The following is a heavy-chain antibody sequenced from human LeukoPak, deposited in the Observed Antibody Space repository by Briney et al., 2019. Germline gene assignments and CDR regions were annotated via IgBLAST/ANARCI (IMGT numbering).Heavy chain of an antibody. D-gene: IGHD6-19*01. CDR1: GGSVNHFY. CDR2: VDHRGTA. J-gene: IGHJ2*01. CDR3: ASLAVAGMGWWYFDL. V-gene: IGHV4-34*01. Sequence: SETLSLTCGVYGGSVNHFYWTWIRQPPGRGLEWIGEVDHRGTANYIPSLKSRVTISVDTSKNQFSLKLRSVTAADTAVYYCASLAVAGMGWWYFDLWGRGTLVTVSS.